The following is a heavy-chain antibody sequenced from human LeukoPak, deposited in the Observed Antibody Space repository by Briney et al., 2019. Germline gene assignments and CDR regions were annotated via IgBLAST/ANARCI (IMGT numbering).Heavy chain of an antibody. J-gene: IGHJ4*02. CDR2: ISGSGGST. CDR1: GFTFSSYA. D-gene: IGHD1-26*01. V-gene: IGHV3-23*01. Sequence: GGSLRLSCAASGFTFSSYAMSWVRQAPGKGLEWVSAISGSGGSTYYADSVKGRFTISRDNSKNTLYLQMNSLRAEDTAVYYCAKCQSGATRWGYFDYWGQGTLVTVSS. CDR3: AKCQSGATRWGYFDY.